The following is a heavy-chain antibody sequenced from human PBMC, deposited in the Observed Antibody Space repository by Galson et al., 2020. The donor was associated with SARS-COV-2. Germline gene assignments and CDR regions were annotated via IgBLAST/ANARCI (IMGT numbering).Heavy chain of an antibody. J-gene: IGHJ4*02. CDR1: GYTFTSHY. Sequence: ASVKVSCKASGYTFTSHYMHWVRQAPGQGLQWMGIINPSDGRTTYEESFQGRVTLTRDTSTSTVYMELSSLRSEDTAVFYCAREGDAYNNFDYWGQGTLLTVSS. V-gene: IGHV1-46*01. D-gene: IGHD1-1*01. CDR3: AREGDAYNNFDY. CDR2: INPSDGRT.